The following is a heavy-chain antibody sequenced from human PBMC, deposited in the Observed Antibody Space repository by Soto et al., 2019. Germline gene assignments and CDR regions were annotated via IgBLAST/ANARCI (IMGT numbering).Heavy chain of an antibody. Sequence: QVQLRESGPGLVKPSQTLLLTCSVSGASIAGGSYYWSWLRQPPRKGLEWIGYIPSRGRALYHPSLASRSTISSDTSKNQLSLQLTSVTAADTAVYYCASDQYSGYDFALWGQGTLVTVSS. CDR3: ASDQYSGYDFAL. CDR1: GASIAGGSYY. J-gene: IGHJ5*02. CDR2: IPSRGRA. V-gene: IGHV4-30-4*01. D-gene: IGHD5-12*01.